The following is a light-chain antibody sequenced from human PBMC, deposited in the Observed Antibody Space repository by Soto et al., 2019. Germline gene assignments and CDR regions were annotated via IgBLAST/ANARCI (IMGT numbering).Light chain of an antibody. V-gene: IGKV2-30*02. CDR2: KVS. Sequence: DVVMTESPLSVPVSRRQPPSISCSSSQSLLHRDGNTHLNWFQQRPGQSPRRLIYKVSNRDSGVPDRFSGSGSGTEFTLTINSLQSEDSAAYYCQQHNQWPITFGQGTRLEIK. CDR3: QQHNQWPIT. J-gene: IGKJ5*01. CDR1: QSLLHRDGNTH.